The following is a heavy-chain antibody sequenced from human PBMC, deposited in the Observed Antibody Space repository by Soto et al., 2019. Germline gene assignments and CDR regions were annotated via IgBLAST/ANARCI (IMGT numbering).Heavy chain of an antibody. CDR2: INPNSGGT. CDR1: GYTFTGYY. V-gene: IGHV1-2*04. J-gene: IGHJ6*03. Sequence: RASVKVSCKASGYTFTGYYMHWVRQAPGQGLEWMGWINPNSGGTNYAQKFQGWVTMTRDTSISTAYMELSRLRSDDTAVYFCARDGGSSTSGWSYYMDVWGKGTTVTVSS. D-gene: IGHD2-2*01. CDR3: ARDGGSSTSGWSYYMDV.